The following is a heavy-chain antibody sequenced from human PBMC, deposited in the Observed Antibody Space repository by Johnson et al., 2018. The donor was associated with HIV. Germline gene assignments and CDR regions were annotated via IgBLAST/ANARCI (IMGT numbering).Heavy chain of an antibody. CDR2: IKRNTDGSI. CDR1: GFTFSDAW. J-gene: IGHJ3*02. CDR3: AKDRALGGYLDAFDI. D-gene: IGHD2-15*01. Sequence: EVQLVESGGGLVKPGGSLRLSCAVSGFTFSDAWMTWVRQAPGKGLEWVGRIKRNTDGSIGYADSVKGRFTISRDNAKNSLYLQMNILRAEDTALYYCAKDRALGGYLDAFDIWGQGTMVTVSS. V-gene: IGHV3-9*01.